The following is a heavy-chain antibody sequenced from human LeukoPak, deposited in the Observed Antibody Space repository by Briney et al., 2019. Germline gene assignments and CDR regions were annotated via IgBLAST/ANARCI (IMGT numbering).Heavy chain of an antibody. D-gene: IGHD3-10*01. CDR2: IYYSGST. CDR1: GDSISSSSYY. V-gene: IGHV4-39*07. CDR3: ARGLRLVRGPTADRFDP. J-gene: IGHJ5*02. Sequence: SETLSLTCTVSGDSISSSSYYWGWIRQPPGKGLEWIGNIYYSGSTYYNPSLKVRVTISVDTSKNQFSLKLSSVTAADTAVHYCARGLRLVRGPTADRFDPWGQGTLVTVSS.